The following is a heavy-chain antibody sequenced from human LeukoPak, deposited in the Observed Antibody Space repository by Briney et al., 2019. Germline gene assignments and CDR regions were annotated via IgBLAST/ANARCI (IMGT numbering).Heavy chain of an antibody. CDR1: GGSISSDDYY. CDR3: ARDKSGCGMGDY. J-gene: IGHJ4*02. V-gene: IGHV4-30-4*01. CDR2: IYYSGST. Sequence: SQTLSLTCTVSGGSISSDDYYWSWIRQPPGKGLEWIGYIYYSGSTYYNPSLESRLTISVDTSKNQFSLWLSSVTAADTAVYYCARDKSGCGMGDYWGQGTLVTVSS. D-gene: IGHD6-19*01.